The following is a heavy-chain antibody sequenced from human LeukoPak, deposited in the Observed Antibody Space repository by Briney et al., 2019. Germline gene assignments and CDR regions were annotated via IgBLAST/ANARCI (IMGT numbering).Heavy chain of an antibody. V-gene: IGHV3-23*01. CDR2: ISGSGGST. D-gene: IGHD1-1*01. CDR1: GFTFSSYA. J-gene: IGHJ3*02. CDR3: AKDQPAAPNSPGAFDI. Sequence: GGSLRLSCAASGFTFSSYAMSWVRQAPGKGLEWVSAISGSGGSTYYADSVKGRFTISRDNSKNTLYLQMNSLRAEDTAVYYCAKDQPAAPNSPGAFDIWGQGTMVTVSS.